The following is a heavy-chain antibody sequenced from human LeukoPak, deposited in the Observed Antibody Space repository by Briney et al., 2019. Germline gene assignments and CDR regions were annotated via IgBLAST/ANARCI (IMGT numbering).Heavy chain of an antibody. D-gene: IGHD3-10*01. CDR1: GGSISSSSYY. CDR3: ARYASEWFGELGAFDI. Sequence: SETLSLTCTVSGGSISSSSYYWGWIRQPPGKGLEWIGSIYYSGSTYYNPSLKSRVTISVDTSKNQFSLKLSSVTAADTAVYYCARYASEWFGELGAFDIWGQGTMVTVSS. CDR2: IYYSGST. J-gene: IGHJ3*02. V-gene: IGHV4-39*01.